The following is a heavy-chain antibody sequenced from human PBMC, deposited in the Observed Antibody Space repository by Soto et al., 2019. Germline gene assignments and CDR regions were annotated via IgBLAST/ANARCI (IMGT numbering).Heavy chain of an antibody. V-gene: IGHV5-10-1*01. CDR1: GYSFTSYW. Sequence: PGESLKISCKGSGYSFTSYWISWVRQMPGKGLEWMGRIDPSDSYTNYSPSFQGHVTISADKSISTAYLQWSSLKASDTAMYYCASFGVTSIPYYYYGMDVWGQGTTVTVSS. CDR3: ASFGVTSIPYYYYGMDV. CDR2: IDPSDSYT. D-gene: IGHD3-3*01. J-gene: IGHJ6*02.